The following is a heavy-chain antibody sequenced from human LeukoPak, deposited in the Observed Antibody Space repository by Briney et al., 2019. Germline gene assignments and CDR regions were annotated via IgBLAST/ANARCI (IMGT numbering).Heavy chain of an antibody. Sequence: PSETLSLTCTVSGYSISSGYYWGWIRQPPGKGLEWIGSIYHSGSTYYNPPLKSRVTISVDTSKNQFSLKLSSVTAADTAVYYCARDGIAAAQEDYWGQGTLVTVSS. CDR3: ARDGIAAAQEDY. V-gene: IGHV4-38-2*02. CDR2: IYHSGST. CDR1: GYSISSGYY. D-gene: IGHD6-13*01. J-gene: IGHJ4*02.